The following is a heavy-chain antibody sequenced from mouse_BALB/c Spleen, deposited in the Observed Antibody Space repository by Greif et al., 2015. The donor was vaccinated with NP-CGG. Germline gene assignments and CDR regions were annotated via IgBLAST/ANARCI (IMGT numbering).Heavy chain of an antibody. CDR2: INPSSGYT. CDR1: GYTLTSYT. D-gene: IGHD1-2*01. V-gene: IGHV1-4*01. CDR3: ARGGYRYAMDY. J-gene: IGHJ4*01. Sequence: QVQLQQPGAELARPGASVKMSCKASGYTLTSYTMHWVKQRPGQGLEWIGYINPSSGYTNYNQKFKDKATLTADKSSSTAYMQLSSLTSEDSAVYYCARGGYRYAMDYWGQGTSVTVSS.